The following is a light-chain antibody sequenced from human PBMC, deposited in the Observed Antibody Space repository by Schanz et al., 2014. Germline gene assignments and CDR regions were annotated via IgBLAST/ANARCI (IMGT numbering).Light chain of an antibody. J-gene: IGKJ2*01. V-gene: IGKV3D-15*01. Sequence: EIVMTQSPATLSVSPGERATLSCRASQSVSSNLAWFQQKPGQAPRLLIYGASSRATGIPDRFSGSGSGTDFTLTISRLEPEDFAVYYCQQRDNWPTTFGQGTKLEIK. CDR2: GAS. CDR3: QQRDNWPTT. CDR1: QSVSSN.